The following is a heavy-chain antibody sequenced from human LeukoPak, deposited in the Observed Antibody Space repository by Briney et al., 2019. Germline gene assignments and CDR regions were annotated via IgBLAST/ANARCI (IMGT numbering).Heavy chain of an antibody. CDR1: GLTFSSYG. J-gene: IGHJ4*02. V-gene: IGHV3-30*18. Sequence: GGSLRLSCAASGLTFSSYGMHWVRQAPGKGLEWVAVISYDGSNKYYADSVKGRFTISRDNSKNTLYLQMNSLRAEDTAVYYCAKDPGVVVVAATGLDYWGQGTLVTVSS. CDR2: ISYDGSNK. D-gene: IGHD2-15*01. CDR3: AKDPGVVVVAATGLDY.